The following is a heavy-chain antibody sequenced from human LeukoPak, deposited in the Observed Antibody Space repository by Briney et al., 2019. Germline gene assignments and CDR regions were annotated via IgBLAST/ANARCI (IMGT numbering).Heavy chain of an antibody. Sequence: SETLSLTCAVYGGSFSGYYWSWIRQPPGKGLEWIGEINHSGSTNYNPSLKSRVTISVDTSKNQISLKLSSVTAADTAVYYCARGPSIGGSYYYYYYMDVWGKGTTVTVSS. J-gene: IGHJ6*03. CDR2: INHSGST. CDR3: ARGPSIGGSYYYYYYMDV. D-gene: IGHD1-26*01. CDR1: GGSFSGYY. V-gene: IGHV4-34*01.